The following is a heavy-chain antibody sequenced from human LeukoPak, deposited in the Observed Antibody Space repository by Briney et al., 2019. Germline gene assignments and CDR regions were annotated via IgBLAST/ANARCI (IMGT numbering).Heavy chain of an antibody. CDR2: ISYDGSNK. J-gene: IGHJ4*02. V-gene: IGHV3-30-3*01. Sequence: GGSLRLSCAASGFTFSSYAMHWVRQAPGKGLELVAVISYDGSNKYYADSVKGRFTISRDNSKNTLYLQMNSLRAEDTAVYYCARDNVGSYYYGSGSYIHWGQGTLVTVSS. CDR1: GFTFSSYA. CDR3: ARDNVGSYYYGSGSYIH. D-gene: IGHD3-10*01.